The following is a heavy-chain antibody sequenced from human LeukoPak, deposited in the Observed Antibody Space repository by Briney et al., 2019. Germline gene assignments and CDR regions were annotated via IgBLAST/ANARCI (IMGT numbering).Heavy chain of an antibody. D-gene: IGHD6-13*01. J-gene: IGHJ4*02. Sequence: PSETLSLTCTVSGGSISSGGYYWSWICQHPGKGLEWFGYIYYNGNTLHNPSLKSRVNISGDTSKNQFSLKLSSVTGADTAVYYCARVGYSSRTFDYWGQGTLVTVSS. CDR1: GGSISSGGYY. CDR3: ARVGYSSRTFDY. V-gene: IGHV4-31*03. CDR2: IYYNGNT.